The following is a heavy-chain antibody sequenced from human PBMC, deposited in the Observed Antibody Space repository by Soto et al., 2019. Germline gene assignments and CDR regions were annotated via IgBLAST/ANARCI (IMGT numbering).Heavy chain of an antibody. V-gene: IGHV1-8*01. CDR1: GYTFTSYD. J-gene: IGHJ3*02. CDR3: AREVAATRGAFDI. Sequence: ASVKVSCKASGYTFTSYDINWVRQATGQGLEWMGWMNPNSGNTGYAQKFQGRVTMTRNTSISTAYMELSSLRSEDTAVYYCAREVAATRGAFDIWGQGTMVTVS. CDR2: MNPNSGNT. D-gene: IGHD2-15*01.